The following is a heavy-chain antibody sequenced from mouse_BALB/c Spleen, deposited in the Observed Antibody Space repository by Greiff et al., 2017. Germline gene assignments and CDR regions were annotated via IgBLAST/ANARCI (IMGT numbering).Heavy chain of an antibody. CDR2: ISSGSSTI. Sequence: EVQGVESGGGLVQPGGSRKLSCAASGFTFSSFGMHWVRQAPEKGLEWVAYISSGSSTIYYADTVKGRFTISRDNPKNTLFLQMTSLRSEDTAMYYCARSSTAPYAMDYWGQGTSVTVSS. CDR3: ARSSTAPYAMDY. J-gene: IGHJ4*01. V-gene: IGHV5-17*02. CDR1: GFTFSSFG. D-gene: IGHD1-2*01.